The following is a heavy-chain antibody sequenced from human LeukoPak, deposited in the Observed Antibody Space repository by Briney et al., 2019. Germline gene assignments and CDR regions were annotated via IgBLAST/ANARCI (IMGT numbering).Heavy chain of an antibody. CDR1: GFTFNSYW. CDR3: TRDPYSGGYGDYYYYYYMDL. V-gene: IGHV3-7*01. J-gene: IGHJ6*03. D-gene: IGHD1-26*01. Sequence: GGSLRLSCAASGFTFNSYWMSWVRQAPGKGLEWVASVKEDGSEQYYVDSVRGRFIISRDNAKNSLYLQMSSLRAEDTAVYYCTRDPYSGGYGDYYYYYYMDLWGQGTTVTISS. CDR2: VKEDGSEQ.